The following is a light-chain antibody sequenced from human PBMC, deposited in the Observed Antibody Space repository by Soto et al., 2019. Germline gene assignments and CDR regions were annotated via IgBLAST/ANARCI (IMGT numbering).Light chain of an antibody. Sequence: QSALTQPRSVSGSPGQSVTISCTGTSSDVGSYKDVSWYQHHPGKVPKLMIYDVSERPSGLPDRFSGSKSGNTASLTISGLQAEDEAIYYCCAYADTFYVFGTGTKVTVL. CDR1: SSDVGSYKD. V-gene: IGLV2-11*01. CDR2: DVS. J-gene: IGLJ1*01. CDR3: CAYADTFYV.